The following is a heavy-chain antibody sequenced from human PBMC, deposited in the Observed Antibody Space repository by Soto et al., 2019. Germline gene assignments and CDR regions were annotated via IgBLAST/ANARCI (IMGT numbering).Heavy chain of an antibody. D-gene: IGHD6-13*01. CDR3: AKDWYEDY. CDR2: INSAGTT. J-gene: IGHJ4*02. CDR1: GFTFTTYA. Sequence: GGSLRLSCAASGFTFTTYAMTWVRQAPGKGLEWVSAINSAGTTYYADSVKGRFTISRDNAKNTLYLQMNGLRAEDTAVYYCAKDWYEDYWGQGTLVTVSS. V-gene: IGHV3-23*01.